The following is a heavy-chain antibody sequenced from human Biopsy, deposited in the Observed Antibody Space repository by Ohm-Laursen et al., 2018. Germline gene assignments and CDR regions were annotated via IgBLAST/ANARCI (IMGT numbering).Heavy chain of an antibody. D-gene: IGHD6-19*01. CDR2: IYSGGNT. J-gene: IGHJ4*02. CDR3: ARGRRTSGWPYFAN. CDR1: GDSLSSGPDN. Sequence: SDTLSLTCTVSGDSLSSGPDNWSWIRQPPGQGLEYIGFIYSGGNTNYNPSLQNRVTMSVDTSKNQFSQKLSSVIAADTAVYYCARGRRTSGWPYFANWGQGTLVIVSS. V-gene: IGHV4-61*01.